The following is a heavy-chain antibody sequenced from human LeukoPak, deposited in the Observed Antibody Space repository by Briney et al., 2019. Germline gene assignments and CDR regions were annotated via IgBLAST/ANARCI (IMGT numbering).Heavy chain of an antibody. CDR1: GGSFSGYY. V-gene: IGHV4-59*01. Sequence: PSETLSLTCAVYGGSFSGYYWSWIRQPPGKGLEWIGYIYYSGSTNYNPSLKSRVTISVDTSKNQFSLKLSSVTAADTAVYYCARVGILTGYYYYYVDVWGKGTTVTISS. D-gene: IGHD3-9*01. CDR3: ARVGILTGYYYYYVDV. CDR2: IYYSGST. J-gene: IGHJ6*03.